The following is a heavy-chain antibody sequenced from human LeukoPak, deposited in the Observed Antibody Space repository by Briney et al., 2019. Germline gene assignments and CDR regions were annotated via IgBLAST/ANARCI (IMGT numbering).Heavy chain of an antibody. CDR2: ISHSGST. D-gene: IGHD2-15*01. V-gene: IGHV4-34*01. CDR3: ARDGGYCTGSSCSRPYYFDY. J-gene: IGHJ4*02. CDR1: GGSLSGYY. Sequence: SETLSLTCTVYGGSLSGYYWSWIRQPPGKGLEWIGEISHSGSTSYNPSPKSRVTISLDTSKNQFSLKLSSVTAADTAVYYCARDGGYCTGSSCSRPYYFDYWGQGTLVTVSS.